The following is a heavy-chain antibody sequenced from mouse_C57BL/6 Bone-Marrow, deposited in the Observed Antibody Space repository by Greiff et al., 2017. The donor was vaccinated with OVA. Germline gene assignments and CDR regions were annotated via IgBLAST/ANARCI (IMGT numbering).Heavy chain of an antibody. V-gene: IGHV1-64*01. D-gene: IGHD1-1*01. CDR2: IHPNSGST. Sequence: QVQLQQPGAELVKPGASVKLSCKASGYTFTSYWMHWVKQRPGQGLEWIGMIHPNSGSTNYTEKFKSKATLTVDKSSSTAYMQLSSLTSEDSAVYYCERRDYYGSSCGRYFDVWGTGTTVTVSS. J-gene: IGHJ1*03. CDR3: ERRDYYGSSCGRYFDV. CDR1: GYTFTSYW.